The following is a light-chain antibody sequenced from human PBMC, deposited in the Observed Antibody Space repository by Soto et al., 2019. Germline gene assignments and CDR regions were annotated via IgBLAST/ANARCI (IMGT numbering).Light chain of an antibody. Sequence: ALTQPPSASGSPGQPVSISCTGTSSDVGGYNRVSWYQHHPGKAPKLIIYEVFKRPSGVPDRFSGSKSGNTASLTVSGLQAEDEADYYCSSDSGNSWVFGGGTKRTVL. CDR3: SSDSGNSWV. CDR2: EVF. CDR1: SSDVGGYNR. J-gene: IGLJ3*02. V-gene: IGLV2-8*01.